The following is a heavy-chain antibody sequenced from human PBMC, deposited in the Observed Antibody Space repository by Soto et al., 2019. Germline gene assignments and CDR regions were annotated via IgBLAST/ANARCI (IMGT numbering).Heavy chain of an antibody. J-gene: IGHJ4*02. CDR1: GYTFTSFG. Sequence: QVQLVQSGPEVKKPGASVKVSCKASGYTFTSFGITWVRQAPGQGLEWMGWISVYTGNTKYAQKFQGSITMTTDTSTSTAYMELRSLRSDDTAVYYFARDLYGDYVGYWGQGTLVTVSS. CDR3: ARDLYGDYVGY. V-gene: IGHV1-18*01. D-gene: IGHD4-17*01. CDR2: ISVYTGNT.